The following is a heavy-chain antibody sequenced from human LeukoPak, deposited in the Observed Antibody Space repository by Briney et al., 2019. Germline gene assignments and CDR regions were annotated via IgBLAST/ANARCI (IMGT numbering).Heavy chain of an antibody. V-gene: IGHV3-64D*09. J-gene: IGHJ4*02. CDR1: GFTFSSYA. CDR3: VKDGAAAGTLFLFGY. D-gene: IGHD6-13*01. CDR2: ISSNGGST. Sequence: PGGSLRLSCSASGFTFSSYAMHWVRQAQGPGLEYVSAISSNGGSTYYADSVKGRFTISRDNSKNTLYLQMSSLRAEDTAVYYCVKDGAAAGTLFLFGYWGQGTLVTVSS.